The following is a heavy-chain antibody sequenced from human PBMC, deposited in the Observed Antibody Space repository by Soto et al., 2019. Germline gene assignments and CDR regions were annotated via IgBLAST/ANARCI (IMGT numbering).Heavy chain of an antibody. V-gene: IGHV4-61*01. D-gene: IGHD1-1*01. CDR1: GGSVSSGSYY. CDR2: IYYSGST. J-gene: IGHJ5*02. Sequence: LSLTCTVSGGSVSSGSYYWSWIRQPPGKGLEWIGYIYYSGSTNYNPSLKSRVTISVDTSKNQFSLKLSSVTAADTAVYYCARARWNHRQTWFDPWGQATLVTVSS. CDR3: ARARWNHRQTWFDP.